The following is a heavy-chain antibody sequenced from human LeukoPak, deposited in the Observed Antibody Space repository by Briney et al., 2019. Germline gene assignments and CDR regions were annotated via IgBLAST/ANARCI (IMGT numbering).Heavy chain of an antibody. CDR1: QFTFSHYG. Sequence: GGSLTLSCVASQFTFSHYGMHWVRQAPGRGLEWVAVIWSDGTNQYYADSVKGRFTISRDGSQKTVYLQMNGLRVEDTAVYFCARDAQRGFDYSNSLRYWGQGTLVTVSS. V-gene: IGHV3-33*08. CDR3: ARDAQRGFDYSNSLRY. J-gene: IGHJ4*02. D-gene: IGHD4-11*01. CDR2: IWSDGTNQ.